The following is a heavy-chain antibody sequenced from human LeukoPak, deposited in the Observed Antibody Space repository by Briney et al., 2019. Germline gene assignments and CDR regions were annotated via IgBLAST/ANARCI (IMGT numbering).Heavy chain of an antibody. D-gene: IGHD4-17*01. CDR3: ARDQNGDYGYDY. CDR1: GFTVSSNY. J-gene: IGHJ4*02. V-gene: IGHV3-53*01. CDR2: IYSGGST. Sequence: GGSLRLSCAASGFTVSSNYMSWVRQAPGKGMEWVSVIYSGGSTYYADSVKGRFTISRDNSKNTLYLQMNSLRAEDTAVYYCARDQNGDYGYDYWGQGTLVTVSS.